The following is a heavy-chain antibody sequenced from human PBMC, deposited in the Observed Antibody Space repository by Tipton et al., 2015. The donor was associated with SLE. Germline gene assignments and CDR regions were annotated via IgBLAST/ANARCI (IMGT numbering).Heavy chain of an antibody. CDR1: GFTFSTYA. Sequence: LRLSCAASGFTFSTYAMHWVRQAPGKGLEWIGEITHDRSANYNPSLKSRLTMSVDTSKNQFSLKLTSVTAADTAVYYCTGEWQQVVGVAYWGLGALVTVSS. V-gene: IGHV4-34*08. CDR3: TGEWQQVVGVAY. CDR2: ITHDRSA. D-gene: IGHD3-16*01. J-gene: IGHJ4*02.